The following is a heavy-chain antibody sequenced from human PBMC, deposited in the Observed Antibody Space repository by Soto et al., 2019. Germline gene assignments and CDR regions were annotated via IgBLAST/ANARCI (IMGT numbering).Heavy chain of an antibody. J-gene: IGHJ4*02. D-gene: IGHD6-19*01. CDR3: VRDWYSSGWYYFDY. Sequence: SETLSLTCTVSGGSISSSSYYWGWIRQPPGKGLEWIGSIYYSGSTYYNPSLKSRVTISVDTSKNQFSLKLSSVTAADTAVYYCVRDWYSSGWYYFDYWGQGTLVTSPQ. V-gene: IGHV4-39*02. CDR2: IYYSGST. CDR1: GGSISSSSYY.